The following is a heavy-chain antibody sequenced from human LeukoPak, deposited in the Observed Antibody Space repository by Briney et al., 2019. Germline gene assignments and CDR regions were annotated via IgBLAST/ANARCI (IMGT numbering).Heavy chain of an antibody. V-gene: IGHV4-61*02. CDR1: GGSISSGSYY. CDR3: ARAGGTTDSVFFDY. CDR2: IYTSGST. Sequence: SQTLSLTCTVSGGSISSGSYYWSWIRQPAGKGLEWNGRIYTSGSTNYNPSLKSRVTISVDTSKNQFSLKLSSVTAADTAVYYCARAGGTTDSVFFDYWGQGTLVTVSS. D-gene: IGHD4-17*01. J-gene: IGHJ4*02.